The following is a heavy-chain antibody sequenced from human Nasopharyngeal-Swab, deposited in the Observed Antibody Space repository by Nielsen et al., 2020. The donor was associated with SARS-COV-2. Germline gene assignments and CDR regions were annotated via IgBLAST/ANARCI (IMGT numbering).Heavy chain of an antibody. CDR2: ISPYNSNT. V-gene: IGHV1-18*01. D-gene: IGHD3/OR15-3a*01. CDR3: ARGQGSWTRNAFDI. J-gene: IGHJ3*02. CDR1: GYTFISFG. Sequence: ASMKVSCKASGYTFISFGINWVRQAPGQGLEWMGWISPYNSNTNYAQKLQGRVTMTTDSSTYTSYMELRSLRSDDTAVYYCARGQGSWTRNAFDIWGQGTMVTVSS.